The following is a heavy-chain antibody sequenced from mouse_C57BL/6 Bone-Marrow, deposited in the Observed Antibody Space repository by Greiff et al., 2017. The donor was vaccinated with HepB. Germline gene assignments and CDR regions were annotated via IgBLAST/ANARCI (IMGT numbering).Heavy chain of an antibody. CDR2: ISDGGSYT. CDR1: GFTFSSYA. Sequence: DVKLEESGGGLVKPGGSLKLSCAASGFTFSSYAMSWVRQTPEKRLEWVATISDGGSYTDYPDNVKGRFTISRDNAKNNLYLQMSHLKSEDTAMYYCARDAWVYAMDYWGQGTSVTVSS. CDR3: ARDAWVYAMDY. D-gene: IGHD4-1*01. V-gene: IGHV5-4*01. J-gene: IGHJ4*01.